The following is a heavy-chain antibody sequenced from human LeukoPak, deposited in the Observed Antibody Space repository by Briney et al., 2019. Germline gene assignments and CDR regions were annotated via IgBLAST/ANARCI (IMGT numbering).Heavy chain of an antibody. V-gene: IGHV1-2*02. Sequence: ASVKVSCKASGYTFTGYYMHWVRQAPGQGLEWMGWINPNSGGTNYAQKFQGRVTMTRDTSISTAYMELSRLRSDDTAVYYCARASIVGADPLDYWGQGTLVTVSS. CDR1: GYTFTGYY. CDR2: INPNSGGT. J-gene: IGHJ4*02. CDR3: ARASIVGADPLDY. D-gene: IGHD1-26*01.